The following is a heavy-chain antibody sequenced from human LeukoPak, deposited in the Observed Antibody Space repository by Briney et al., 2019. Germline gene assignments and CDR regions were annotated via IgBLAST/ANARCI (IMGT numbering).Heavy chain of an antibody. CDR2: MNPNSGNT. Sequence: ASVKVSCKASGYTFTSYYRHWVRQAPGQGLEWMGWMNPNSGNTGYAQKFQGRVTMTRNTSISTAYMELSSLRSDDTAVYYCARDLMSGWYSPLDYWGQGTLVTVSS. D-gene: IGHD6-19*01. CDR1: GYTFTSYY. CDR3: ARDLMSGWYSPLDY. J-gene: IGHJ4*02. V-gene: IGHV1-8*01.